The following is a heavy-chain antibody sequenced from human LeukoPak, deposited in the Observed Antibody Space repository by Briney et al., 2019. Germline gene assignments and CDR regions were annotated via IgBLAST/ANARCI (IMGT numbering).Heavy chain of an antibody. CDR2: INPNSAGT. V-gene: IGHV1-2*02. CDR3: ARAFALGGAMVTSYWFDP. D-gene: IGHD5-18*01. Sequence: ASVKVSCKTSGYTFTSHYMHWVRQAPGQGLEWMGWINPNSAGTNFAQRFQGRLTMTRDTSISTAYMELSRLRSDDTAVYYCARAFALGGAMVTSYWFDPWGQGTLVTVSS. J-gene: IGHJ5*02. CDR1: GYTFTSHY.